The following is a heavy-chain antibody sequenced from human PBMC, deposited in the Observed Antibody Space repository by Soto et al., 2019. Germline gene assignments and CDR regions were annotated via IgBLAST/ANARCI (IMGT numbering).Heavy chain of an antibody. Sequence: QVQLQQWGAGLLKPSETLSLTCAVYGGSFSGYYWSWIRQPPGKGLEWIGEINHSGSTNYNPSLKSRVTISVDTSKNQFSLKLSSVTAADTAVYYCARGLRLRYFDIWGQGTLVTVSS. CDR1: GGSFSGYY. CDR3: ARGLRLRYFDI. D-gene: IGHD3-9*01. CDR2: INHSGST. J-gene: IGHJ4*02. V-gene: IGHV4-34*01.